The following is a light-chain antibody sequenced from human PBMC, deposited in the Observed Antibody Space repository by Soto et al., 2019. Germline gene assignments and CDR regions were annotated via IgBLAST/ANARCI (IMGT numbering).Light chain of an antibody. V-gene: IGKV2D-29*02. CDR3: MQSTLLPPT. Sequence: VMTQPTLSLSVAPGQPASISCKSSHSLLHITGETFLFWYLQKPGQSPQLLIYEVSTRVSGVPDRFSGSGSGTDFTLEISRVETDDVGIYYCMQSTLLPPTFGQGTRLEIK. CDR2: EVS. CDR1: HSLLHITGETF. J-gene: IGKJ5*01.